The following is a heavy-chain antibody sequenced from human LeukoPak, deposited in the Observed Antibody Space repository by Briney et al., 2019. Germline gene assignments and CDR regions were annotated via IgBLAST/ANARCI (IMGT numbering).Heavy chain of an antibody. CDR3: AKGQSGTYPRVHFDY. Sequence: GGSLRLSCAASGFTFSSYGMHWVRQAPGKGLEWVAFIRYDGSNKYYADSVKGRFTISRDNSKNTLYLQMNSLRAEDTAVNYCAKGQSGTYPRVHFDYWGQGTLVTVSS. V-gene: IGHV3-30*02. D-gene: IGHD1-26*01. CDR2: IRYDGSNK. CDR1: GFTFSSYG. J-gene: IGHJ4*02.